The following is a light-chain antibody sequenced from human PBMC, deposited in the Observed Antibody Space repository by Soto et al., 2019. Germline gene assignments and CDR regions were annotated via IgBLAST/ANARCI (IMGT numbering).Light chain of an antibody. J-gene: IGLJ2*01. Sequence: QSVLTQPASVSGSAGQSITISCTGSRSDVGAYKYISWYQQNPGKAPKLIIYEVGHRPSGVSNRFSGSKSGTTASLAISGLRAEDEADFFCSSYTANTVILGGGTKVTV. V-gene: IGLV2-14*01. CDR2: EVG. CDR3: SSYTANTVI. CDR1: RSDVGAYKY.